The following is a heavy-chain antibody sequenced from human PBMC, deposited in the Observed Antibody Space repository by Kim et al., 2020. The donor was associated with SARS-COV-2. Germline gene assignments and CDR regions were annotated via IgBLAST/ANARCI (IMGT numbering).Heavy chain of an antibody. D-gene: IGHD1-26*01. Sequence: GGSLRLSCAASGFTFSNAWMSWVRQAPGKGLEWVGRIKSKTDGGTTDYAAPVKGRFTISRDDSKNTLYLQMNSLKTEDTAVYYCTTDIVGATLENYWGQGTLVTVSS. J-gene: IGHJ4*02. CDR1: GFTFSNAW. CDR2: IKSKTDGGTT. V-gene: IGHV3-15*01. CDR3: TTDIVGATLENY.